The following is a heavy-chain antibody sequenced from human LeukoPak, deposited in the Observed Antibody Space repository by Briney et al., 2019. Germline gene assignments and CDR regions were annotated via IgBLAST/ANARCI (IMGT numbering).Heavy chain of an antibody. CDR3: ARNDFWSGYYLNY. CDR1: GYTFTSYD. J-gene: IGHJ4*02. CDR2: MNPNSGNT. D-gene: IGHD3-3*01. Sequence: ASVKVSCKGSGYTFTSYDINWVRQATGQGLEWMGWMNPNSGNTGYAQKFQGRVTITRNTSISTAYMELSSLRSEDTAVYYCARNDFWSGYYLNYWGQGTLVTVSS. V-gene: IGHV1-8*03.